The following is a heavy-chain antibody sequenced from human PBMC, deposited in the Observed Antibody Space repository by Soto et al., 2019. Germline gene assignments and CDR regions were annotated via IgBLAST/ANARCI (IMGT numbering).Heavy chain of an antibody. J-gene: IGHJ5*02. CDR2: INPSGGST. D-gene: IGHD3-3*01. CDR3: ARGDYAFWSGPGWFDP. Sequence: CASVKVSCKASGYTFTSYYMHWVRQAPGQGLEWMGIINPSGGSTSYAQKFQGRVTMTRDTSTSTVYMELSSLRSEDTAVYYCARGDYAFWSGPGWFDPWGQGTLVTVSS. CDR1: GYTFTSYY. V-gene: IGHV1-46*01.